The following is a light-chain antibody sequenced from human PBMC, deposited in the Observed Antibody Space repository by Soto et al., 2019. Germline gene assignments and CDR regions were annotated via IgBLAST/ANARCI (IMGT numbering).Light chain of an antibody. J-gene: IGKJ1*01. CDR3: HQRQRWPRT. Sequence: EIVLTQSPATLSSFPGASATLSCRASQAVNTMLAWYQHKPGQAPRLLIYLTSNRATGITARFSGSGSGTDFTLTISSLEPEDSAVYYCHQRQRWPRTFGQGTKVDIK. CDR2: LTS. V-gene: IGKV3-11*01. CDR1: QAVNTM.